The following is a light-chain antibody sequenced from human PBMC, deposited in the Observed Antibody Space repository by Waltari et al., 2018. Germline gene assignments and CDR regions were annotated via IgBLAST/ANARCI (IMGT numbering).Light chain of an antibody. Sequence: TYRASQGISSYLAWYQQKPGKAPELLIYAASTLQSGVPSRFSGSGSGTDFTLTISSLQPDDFATYYCQQLNSYPLSFGPGTKVDVK. CDR3: QQLNSYPLS. CDR2: AAS. J-gene: IGKJ3*01. CDR1: QGISSY. V-gene: IGKV1-9*01.